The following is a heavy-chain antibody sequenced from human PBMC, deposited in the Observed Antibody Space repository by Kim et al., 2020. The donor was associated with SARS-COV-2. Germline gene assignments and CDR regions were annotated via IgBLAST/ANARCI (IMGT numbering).Heavy chain of an antibody. CDR3: ARDPTHYYGSGSYLLAQFDY. V-gene: IGHV3-30*04. Sequence: GGSLRLSCAASGFTFSSYAMHWVRQAPGKGLEWVAVISYDGSNKYYADSVKGRFTISRDNSKNTLYLQMNSLRAEDTAVYYCARDPTHYYGSGSYLLAQFDYWGQGTLVTVSS. J-gene: IGHJ4*02. D-gene: IGHD3-10*01. CDR1: GFTFSSYA. CDR2: ISYDGSNK.